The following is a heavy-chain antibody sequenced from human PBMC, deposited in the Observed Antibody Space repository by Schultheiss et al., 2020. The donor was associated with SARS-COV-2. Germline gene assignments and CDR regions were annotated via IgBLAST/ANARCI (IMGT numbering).Heavy chain of an antibody. Sequence: GGSLRLSCAASGLIVSFNYMTWVRQAPGKGLEWVSLIYAGGSTYYADSVKGRFTISRDNSKNTLYLQMNSLRADDTAVYYCVRDVPYGRSDFDYWGQGTLVTVSS. V-gene: IGHV3-53*01. D-gene: IGHD2-21*01. CDR3: VRDVPYGRSDFDY. CDR1: GLIVSFNY. CDR2: IYAGGST. J-gene: IGHJ4*02.